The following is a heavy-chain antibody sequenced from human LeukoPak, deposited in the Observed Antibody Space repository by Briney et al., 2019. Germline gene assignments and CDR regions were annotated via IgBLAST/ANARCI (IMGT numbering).Heavy chain of an antibody. CDR1: GDSISSYY. V-gene: IGHV4-59*01. CDR2: VYYSGST. J-gene: IGHJ4*02. CDR3: ARGGMGIQLWSFDD. D-gene: IGHD5-18*01. Sequence: SETLSLTCTVSGDSISSYYWSWIRQPPGRGLEYIGYVYYSGSTDYNPSLKSRVTISIDTSKNQFSLKLTSVTAADTAVYYCARGGMGIQLWSFDDWGQGALVTVSS.